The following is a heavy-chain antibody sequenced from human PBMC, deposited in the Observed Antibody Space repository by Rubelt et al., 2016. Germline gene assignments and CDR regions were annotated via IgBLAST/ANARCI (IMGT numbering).Heavy chain of an antibody. CDR3: AGSVLDGYKKGNAFDI. CDR1: GGTFSSYA. CDR2: IIPILGIA. Sequence: GAEVKKPGSSVKVSCKASGGTFSSYAISWVRQAPGQGLEWMGRIIPILGIANYAQKFQGRVTITADKSTSTAYMELSSLRSEDTAVYYCAGSVLDGYKKGNAFDIWGQGTMVTVSS. J-gene: IGHJ3*02. V-gene: IGHV1-69*04. D-gene: IGHD5-24*01.